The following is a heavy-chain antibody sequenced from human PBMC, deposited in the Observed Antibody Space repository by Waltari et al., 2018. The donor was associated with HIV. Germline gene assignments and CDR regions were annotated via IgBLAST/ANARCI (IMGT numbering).Heavy chain of an antibody. CDR2: NNAYNGNT. CDR1: GYTFTSYG. J-gene: IGHJ6*02. D-gene: IGHD3-9*01. Sequence: QVQLVQSGAEVKKPGASVKVSCKASGYTFTSYGISWVRQAPGQGLEWMGWNNAYNGNTNDAQKLQGRVTMTTDTSTSTAYMGLRSLRSDDTAVYYCARERYDILTGYYYYGMDVWGQGTTVTVSS. CDR3: ARERYDILTGYYYYGMDV. V-gene: IGHV1-18*01.